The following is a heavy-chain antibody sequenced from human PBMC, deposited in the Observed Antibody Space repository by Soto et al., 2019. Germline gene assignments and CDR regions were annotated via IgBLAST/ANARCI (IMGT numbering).Heavy chain of an antibody. CDR3: ARNLRSGPEDYFDY. J-gene: IGHJ4*02. CDR1: GYSFTSYV. Sequence: XESLKVSLKCSGYSFTSYVIGCVRQMPGKGLEWMGIIYPGDSDTRYSPSFQGQVTISADKSISTAYLQWSSLKASDTAMYYCARNLRSGPEDYFDYRGQGTLVTVSS. CDR2: IYPGDSDT. V-gene: IGHV5-51*01.